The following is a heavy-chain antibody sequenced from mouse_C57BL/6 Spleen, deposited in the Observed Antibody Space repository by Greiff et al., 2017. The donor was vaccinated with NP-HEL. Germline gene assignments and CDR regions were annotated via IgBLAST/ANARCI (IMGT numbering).Heavy chain of an antibody. V-gene: IGHV1-50*01. CDR3: ARRSGFDYGRGCAY. D-gene: IGHD1-1*01. Sequence: QVQLQQPGAELVKPGASVKLSCKASGYTFTSYWMQWVKQRPGQGLEWIGEIDPSDSYTNYNQKFKGKATLTVDTSSSTAYMQLSSLTSEDSAVYYCARRSGFDYGRGCAYWGQGTLVTVSA. CDR2: IDPSDSYT. CDR1: GYTFTSYW. J-gene: IGHJ3*01.